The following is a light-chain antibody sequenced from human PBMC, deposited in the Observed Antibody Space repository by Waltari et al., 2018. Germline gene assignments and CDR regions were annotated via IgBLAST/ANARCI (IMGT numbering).Light chain of an antibody. J-gene: IGLJ2*01. Sequence: VLTQPPSASGTPGQGVTISCSGSSSNIGRTDVCWYQQLPGTNPKLLIYKNGQRPSGVPDRFSGSKSGTSDSLAVSGLRSEDEADYYCAAWDDSLSGPVFGGGTKLTVL. CDR2: KNG. CDR1: SSNIGRTD. V-gene: IGLV1-47*01. CDR3: AAWDDSLSGPV.